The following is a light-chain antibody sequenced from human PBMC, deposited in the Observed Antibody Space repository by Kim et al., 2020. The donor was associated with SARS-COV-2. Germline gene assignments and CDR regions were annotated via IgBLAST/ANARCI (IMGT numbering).Light chain of an antibody. V-gene: IGKV1-39*01. CDR2: AAS. J-gene: IGKJ1*01. CDR1: QSIRNY. Sequence: SPSVGDKVTIACRATQSIRNYVNWHQQKPGRAPKVLIAAASTLQSGVPSRFSGSGDGTDFTLTISNLQPEDSATYYCQQSYSAPWTFGQGTKLEI. CDR3: QQSYSAPWT.